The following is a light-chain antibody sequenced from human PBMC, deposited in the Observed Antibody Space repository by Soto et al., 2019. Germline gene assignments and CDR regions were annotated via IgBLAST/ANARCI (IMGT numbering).Light chain of an antibody. Sequence: QSALTQPASVSGSPGQSITISCTGTSSDFGNYNLVSWYQQHPGKVPKLILFEVNKRPSGVSGRFSDGKSGNTAFLTISGLQAEDEADYYCCSFTSSNTHVFGTGAKVTVL. CDR1: SSDFGNYNL. CDR3: CSFTSSNTHV. J-gene: IGLJ1*01. CDR2: EVN. V-gene: IGLV2-23*02.